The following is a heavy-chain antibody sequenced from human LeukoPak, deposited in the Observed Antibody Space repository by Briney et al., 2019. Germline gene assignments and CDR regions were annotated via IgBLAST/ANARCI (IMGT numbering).Heavy chain of an antibody. V-gene: IGHV1-69*13. J-gene: IGHJ3*02. CDR3: ARSRVPAANPHDAFDI. Sequence: SVKVSCKASGDTFSTYAISWVRQAPGQGLEWMGGIIPIFGTANYAQKFQGRVTITADESTSTAYMELSSLRSEDTAVYYCARSRVPAANPHDAFDIWGQGTMVTVSS. CDR2: IIPIFGTA. CDR1: GDTFSTYA. D-gene: IGHD2-2*01.